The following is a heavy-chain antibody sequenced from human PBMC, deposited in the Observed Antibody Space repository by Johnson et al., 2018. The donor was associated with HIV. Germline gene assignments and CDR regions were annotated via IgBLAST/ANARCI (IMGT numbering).Heavy chain of an antibody. J-gene: IGHJ3*02. CDR3: AKEMTVGTTTAFDI. CDR2: ISWNSGSI. Sequence: VQLVESGGGLVQPGRSLRLSCAASGFTFDDYAMHWVRQAPGKGLEWVSGISWNSGSIGYAESVKGRFTISRDNAKNSLYLQMNSLRAEDTALYYCAKEMTVGTTTAFDIWGQGTMVTVSS. V-gene: IGHV3-9*01. CDR1: GFTFDDYA. D-gene: IGHD1-7*01.